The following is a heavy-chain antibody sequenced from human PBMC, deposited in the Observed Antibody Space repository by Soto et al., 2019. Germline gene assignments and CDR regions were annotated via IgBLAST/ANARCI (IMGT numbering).Heavy chain of an antibody. CDR3: ATLVGATFFYF. V-gene: IGHV4-61*01. D-gene: IGHD1-26*01. CDR2: IYYSGST. J-gene: IGHJ4*02. CDR1: GAYDRSGRNY. Sequence: LQTLSLTSTISGAYDRSGRNYCSWIRQPPGKGLEWIGYIYYSGSTNYNPSLKSRVTISVDTSKNQFSLKLSSVTAADSAVYFCATLVGATFFYFRGQGTLVT.